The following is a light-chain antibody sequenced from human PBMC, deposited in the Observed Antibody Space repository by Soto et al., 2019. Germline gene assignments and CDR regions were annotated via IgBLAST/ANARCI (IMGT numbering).Light chain of an antibody. Sequence: DIQMTQSPSSLSASVGDRVTFTCQASQNINNYLNWYQQKPGKSPRLLIYDASNLETRVPSRFSGSGSETDFTFTISSLQPEDVATYYCQQYDDLPLTFGGGTKVEIK. J-gene: IGKJ4*01. CDR3: QQYDDLPLT. CDR1: QNINNY. V-gene: IGKV1-33*01. CDR2: DAS.